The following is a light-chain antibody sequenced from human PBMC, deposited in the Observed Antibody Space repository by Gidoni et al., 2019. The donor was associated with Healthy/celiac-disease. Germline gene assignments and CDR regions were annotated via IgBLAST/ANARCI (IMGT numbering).Light chain of an antibody. Sequence: PATLSVSPGERATLSCRASQSVSSNLAWYQQKPGQAPRLLIYGASTRATGIPARFSGSGSGTEFTLTISSLQSEDFAVYYCQQYNNWPPLTFGGGTKVEIK. CDR3: QQYNNWPPLT. V-gene: IGKV3-15*01. CDR1: QSVSSN. CDR2: GAS. J-gene: IGKJ4*01.